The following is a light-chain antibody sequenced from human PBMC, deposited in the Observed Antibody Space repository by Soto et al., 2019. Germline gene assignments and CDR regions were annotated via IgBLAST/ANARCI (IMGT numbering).Light chain of an antibody. Sequence: QSVLTQPPSASGTPGQRVTISCSGSNSNIGRSYVYWYQQSPGTAPKVLIYDNNKRPSGIPDRFSGSKSGTSATLGITGLQTGDEADYYCGTWDSSLSAVVFGGGTKLTVL. CDR1: NSNIGRSY. CDR2: DNN. V-gene: IGLV1-51*01. J-gene: IGLJ2*01. CDR3: GTWDSSLSAVV.